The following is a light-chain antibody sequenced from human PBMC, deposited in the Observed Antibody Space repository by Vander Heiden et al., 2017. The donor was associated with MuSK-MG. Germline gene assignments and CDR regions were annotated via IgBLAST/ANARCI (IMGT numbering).Light chain of an antibody. Sequence: SYVLPQPPSVSVAPGQTATITCEGDDIGRKSVHWYQQKPGQAPLLVLYHDRDRPSGIPDRIYGSNSRNTATLTISRVGAGDEADYYCQVWDRATDHVVFGGGTRLTAL. CDR1: DIGRKS. V-gene: IGLV3-21*02. J-gene: IGLJ3*02. CDR2: HDR. CDR3: QVWDRATDHVV.